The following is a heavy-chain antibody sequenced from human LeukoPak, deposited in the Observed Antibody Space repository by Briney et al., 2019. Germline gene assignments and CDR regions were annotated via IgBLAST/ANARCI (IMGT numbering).Heavy chain of an antibody. D-gene: IGHD3-10*01. J-gene: IGHJ4*02. CDR2: INPSGGST. V-gene: IGHV1-46*01. CDR1: GYTFTSYY. Sequence: GASVKVSCKASGYTFTSYYMHWVRQAPGQGLGWMGIINPSGGSTSYAQKFQGRVTMTRDTSTSTVYMGLSSLRSEDTAVYYCARGTIRITMVRGDLDYWGQGTLVTVSS. CDR3: ARGTIRITMVRGDLDY.